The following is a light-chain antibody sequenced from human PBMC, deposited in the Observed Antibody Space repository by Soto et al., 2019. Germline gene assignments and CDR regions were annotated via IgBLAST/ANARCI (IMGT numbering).Light chain of an antibody. V-gene: IGKV1-5*01. CDR2: DAS. CDR1: QSISSW. CDR3: QQYNSYST. J-gene: IGKJ1*01. Sequence: DIQMTQSPSTLSASVGDRVTITCRASQSISSWLAWYQQKPGKAPKLLIYDASNLETGVPSRFSGSGSGTDFTFTISSLQPEDIATYYCQQYNSYSTFGQGTKVDIK.